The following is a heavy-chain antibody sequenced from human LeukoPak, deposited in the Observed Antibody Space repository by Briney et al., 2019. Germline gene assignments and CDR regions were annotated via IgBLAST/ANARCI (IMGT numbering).Heavy chain of an antibody. V-gene: IGHV3-15*01. CDR3: TTGYEHSDFDY. Sequence: RSGGSLRLSCAASGFTITNARMGWVRQAPGKGLEWVGLIKSKIDGGTTDLAAPVKGRFTISTDDSKHTLYLQMNSLKTEDTAVYYCTTGYEHSDFDYWGQGTLVTVSS. CDR1: GFTITNAR. J-gene: IGHJ4*02. D-gene: IGHD3-3*02. CDR2: IKSKIDGGTT.